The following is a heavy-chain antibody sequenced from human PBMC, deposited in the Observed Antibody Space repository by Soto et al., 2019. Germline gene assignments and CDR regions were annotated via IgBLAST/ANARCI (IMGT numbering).Heavy chain of an antibody. V-gene: IGHV3-33*01. Sequence: QVQLVESGGGVVQPGRSLRLSCAACGFTFSSYGMHWVRQAPGKGLEWVAVIWYDGSNKYYADSVKGRFTISRDNSKNTLYLQMNSLRAEDTAVYYCARESDYGSGSYSTPDYWGQGTLVTVSS. CDR3: ARESDYGSGSYSTPDY. CDR2: IWYDGSNK. D-gene: IGHD3-10*01. J-gene: IGHJ4*02. CDR1: GFTFSSYG.